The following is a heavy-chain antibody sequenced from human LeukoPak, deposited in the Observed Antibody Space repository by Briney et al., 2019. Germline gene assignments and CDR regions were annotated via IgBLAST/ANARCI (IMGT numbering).Heavy chain of an antibody. Sequence: GESLKISCKGSGYSFSTYWIGWVRQMPGKGLEWMGMLYPGDSDTSYSPSFQGQVTMSADKSINTAYLQWSSLKASDTAMYYCARHAPVGLTIGGIIDSWGQGTLVTVST. V-gene: IGHV5-51*01. CDR3: ARHAPVGLTIGGIIDS. D-gene: IGHD3-16*01. CDR1: GYSFSTYW. CDR2: LYPGDSDT. J-gene: IGHJ4*02.